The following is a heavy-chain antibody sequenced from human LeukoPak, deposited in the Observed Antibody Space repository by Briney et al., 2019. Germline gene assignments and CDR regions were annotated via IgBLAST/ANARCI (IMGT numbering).Heavy chain of an antibody. J-gene: IGHJ4*02. D-gene: IGHD6-19*01. CDR2: IYYSGST. CDR3: ARTIAVAGYYFDY. CDR1: GGSISSYY. Sequence: PSETLSLTCTVSGGSISSYYWGWIRQPPGKGLEWIGSIYYSGSTYYNPSLKSRVTISVDTSKNQFSLKLSSVTAADTAVYYCARTIAVAGYYFDYWGQGTLVTVSS. V-gene: IGHV4-39*01.